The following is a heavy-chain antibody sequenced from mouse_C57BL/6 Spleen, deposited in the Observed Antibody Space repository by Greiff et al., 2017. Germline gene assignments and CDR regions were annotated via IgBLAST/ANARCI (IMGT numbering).Heavy chain of an antibody. CDR1: GFTFSSYG. CDR3: ARRDGYDGYFDV. V-gene: IGHV5-6*01. CDR2: ISSGGSYT. J-gene: IGHJ1*03. D-gene: IGHD2-2*01. Sequence: EVQVVESGGDLVKPGGSLKLSCAASGFTFSSYGMSWVRQTPDKRLEWVATISSGGSYTYYPDSVKGRFTISRDNAKNTLYLQMSSLKSEDTAMYYCARRDGYDGYFDVWGTGTTVTVSS.